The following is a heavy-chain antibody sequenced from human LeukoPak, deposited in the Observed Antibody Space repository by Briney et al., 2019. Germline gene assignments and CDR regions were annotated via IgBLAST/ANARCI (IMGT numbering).Heavy chain of an antibody. V-gene: IGHV3-30*02. CDR1: GFTFSDYG. Sequence: GGSLRLSCAASGFTFSDYGMHWVRQAPGKGLEWVAFIRYDGSNKYYADSMKGRFTISRDSSKNTLFLQMNSLRAEDTAVYYCAKGRYYNILTGYYVRRGLDYWGQGTLVTVSS. CDR2: IRYDGSNK. D-gene: IGHD3-9*01. J-gene: IGHJ4*02. CDR3: AKGRYYNILTGYYVRRGLDY.